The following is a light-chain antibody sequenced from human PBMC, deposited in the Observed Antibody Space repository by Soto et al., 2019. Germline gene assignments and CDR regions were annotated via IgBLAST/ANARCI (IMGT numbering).Light chain of an antibody. CDR1: SSDVGGYNY. CDR3: SSYTSSSTLV. V-gene: IGLV2-14*01. J-gene: IGLJ2*01. Sequence: QSALTQPASVSGSPGQSITISCTGTSSDVGGYNYVSWYQRHPGKAPKLMIYEVSNRPSGVSNRFSGSKSGNTASLTISGLQAEDEADYYCSSYTSSSTLVFGGGTKRTVL. CDR2: EVS.